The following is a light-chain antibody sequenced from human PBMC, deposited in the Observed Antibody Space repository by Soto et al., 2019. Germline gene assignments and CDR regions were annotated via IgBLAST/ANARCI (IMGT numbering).Light chain of an antibody. Sequence: QSALTQPRSVSGSPGQSVTISCTGTSSDVGGYNYVSWYQQHPGKAPKLMIYDVTKRPSGVPDRFSGSKSGNTASLNISGLQAEDEADYYCCSYAGSYTYVFGTGTKLTFL. CDR1: SSDVGGYNY. J-gene: IGLJ1*01. V-gene: IGLV2-11*01. CDR3: CSYAGSYTYV. CDR2: DVT.